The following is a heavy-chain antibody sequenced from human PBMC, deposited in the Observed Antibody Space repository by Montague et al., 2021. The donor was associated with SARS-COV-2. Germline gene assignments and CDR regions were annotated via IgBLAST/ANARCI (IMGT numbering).Heavy chain of an antibody. D-gene: IGHD3-3*01. CDR2: IYYSGST. V-gene: IGHV4-61*01. CDR3: ARDPWRITIFGVVTRYGMDV. J-gene: IGHJ6*02. Sequence: SETLSLTCIVSGGSVSSGSYYWSWIRQPPGKGLEWIGYIYYSGSTNYXXXLKSRVTISVDTSKNQFSLKLSSVTAADTAVHYCARDPWRITIFGVVTRYGMDVWGQGTTVTVSS. CDR1: GGSVSSGSYY.